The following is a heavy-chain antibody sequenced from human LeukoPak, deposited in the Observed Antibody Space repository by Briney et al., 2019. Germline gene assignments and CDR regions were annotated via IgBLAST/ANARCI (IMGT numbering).Heavy chain of an antibody. D-gene: IGHD4-23*01. CDR3: ESSFRWPWYFDL. V-gene: IGHV3-30-3*01. J-gene: IGHJ2*01. CDR2: ISYDGSNK. CDR1: GFTFSSYA. Sequence: GGSLRLSCAASGFTFSSYAMHWVRQAPGKGLEWVAVISYDGSNKYYADSVKGRFTISRDNSKNTLYLQMNSLRAEDTAVYYCESSFRWPWYFDLWGRGTLVTVSS.